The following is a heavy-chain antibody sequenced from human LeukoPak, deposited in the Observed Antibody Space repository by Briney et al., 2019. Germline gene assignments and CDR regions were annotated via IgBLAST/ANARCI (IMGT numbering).Heavy chain of an antibody. V-gene: IGHV3-13*01. CDR3: ARGVVPAANGFHYHYYGMDV. D-gene: IGHD2-2*01. CDR1: GFTFSSYD. CDR2: IGTAGDT. J-gene: IGHJ6*02. Sequence: PGGSLRLSCAASGFTFSSYDMHWVRQATGKGLEWVSAIGTAGDTYYPGSVKGRFTISRENAKNSLYLQMNSLRAGDTAVYYCARGVVPAANGFHYHYYGMDVWGQGTTVTVSS.